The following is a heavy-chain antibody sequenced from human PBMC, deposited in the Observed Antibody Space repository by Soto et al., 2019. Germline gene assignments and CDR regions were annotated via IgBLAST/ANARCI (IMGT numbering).Heavy chain of an antibody. CDR3: AGAWAGEYSKWGFGY. D-gene: IGHD4-4*01. J-gene: IGHJ4*02. CDR2: IIPIFGTA. CDR1: GGTFSSYA. V-gene: IGHV1-69*13. Sequence: ASVKVSCKASGGTFSSYAISWVRQAPGQGLEWMGGIIPIFGTANYAQKFQGRVTITADESTSTAYMDLSSLRSEDTAVDYCAGAWAGEYSKWGFGYWGQGAVV.